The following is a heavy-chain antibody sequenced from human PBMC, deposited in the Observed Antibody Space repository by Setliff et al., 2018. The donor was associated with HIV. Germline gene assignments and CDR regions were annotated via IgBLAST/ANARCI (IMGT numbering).Heavy chain of an antibody. CDR3: TKGPGKGSFMDH. CDR1: GFTLNHAW. CDR2: IKTKTDGGTT. J-gene: IGHJ4*02. V-gene: IGHV3-15*01. Sequence: KTGGSLRLSWAASGFTLNHAWMSWVRQAPGKGLEWVGRIKTKTDGGTTDYASPVKGRFTISSDDSENTLYLQMISLKTEDTAVYYCTKGPGKGSFMDHWGQGTLVTVSS. D-gene: IGHD6-13*01.